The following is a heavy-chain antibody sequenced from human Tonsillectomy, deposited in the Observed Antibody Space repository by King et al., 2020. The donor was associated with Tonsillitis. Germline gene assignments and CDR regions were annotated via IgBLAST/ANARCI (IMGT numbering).Heavy chain of an antibody. CDR1: GFTFSSYG. D-gene: IGHD3-22*01. V-gene: IGHV3-30*18. CDR2: ISTDGSNK. CDR3: AKRRNYNDSSAYYYLDY. Sequence: VQLVESGGGVVQHGRSLRLSCAASGFTFSSYGMHWVRQAPGKGLEWVAFISTDGSNKNYAESVKGRFTISRDNSKNTLYLQMNSLRAEDTAGYYCAKRRNYNDSSAYYYLDYWGEGTQVTVTS. J-gene: IGHJ4*02.